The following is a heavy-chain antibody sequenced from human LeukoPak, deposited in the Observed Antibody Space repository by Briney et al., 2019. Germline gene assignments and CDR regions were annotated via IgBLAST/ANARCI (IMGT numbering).Heavy chain of an antibody. CDR2: INHSGST. Sequence: SETLSLTCAVYGGSFSGYYWSWIRQPPGKGLEWIGEINHSGSTNYNPSLKGRVTISVDTSKNQFSLKLSSVTAADTAVYYCAGSSLAYGMDVWGQGTTVTVSS. V-gene: IGHV4-34*01. J-gene: IGHJ6*02. D-gene: IGHD6-13*01. CDR3: AGSSLAYGMDV. CDR1: GGSFSGYY.